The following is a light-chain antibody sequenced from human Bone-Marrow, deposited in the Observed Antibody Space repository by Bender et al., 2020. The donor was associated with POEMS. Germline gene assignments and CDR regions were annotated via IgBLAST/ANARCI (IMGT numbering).Light chain of an antibody. J-gene: IGLJ3*02. Sequence: SYVLSQPPSVSVAPGETAVLTCGGNSIGTKSVHWYQQKAGQAPVLVGYDDIDRPSGIPDRFSGSNSGNTATLTISRVEAGDEADYYCQVWDTSSHVRVFGGGAKLTVL. CDR2: DDI. V-gene: IGLV3-21*02. CDR3: QVWDTSSHVRV. CDR1: SIGTKS.